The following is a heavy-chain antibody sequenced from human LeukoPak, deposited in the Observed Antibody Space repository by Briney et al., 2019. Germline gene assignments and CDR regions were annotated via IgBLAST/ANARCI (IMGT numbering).Heavy chain of an antibody. CDR3: ARVSVRRRFLDY. Sequence: PSQTLSHTCTVSGGSISSGDYYWSWIRQPPGKGLEWIGYIYYSGTTYYNPSLESRVTISVDTSKNQFSLKLSSATAADTAVYYCARVSVRRRFLDYWGQGTLVTVSS. J-gene: IGHJ4*02. CDR1: GGSISSGDYY. CDR2: IYYSGTT. V-gene: IGHV4-30-4*08. D-gene: IGHD3-16*01.